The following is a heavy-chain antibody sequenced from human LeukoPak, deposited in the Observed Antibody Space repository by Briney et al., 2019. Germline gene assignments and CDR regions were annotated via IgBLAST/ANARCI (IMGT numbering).Heavy chain of an antibody. J-gene: IGHJ6*03. Sequence: SETLSLTCAVYGGSFSGYYWSWIRQPPGKGLEWIEEINHSGSTNYNPSLKSRVTISVDTSKNQFSLKLSSVTAADTAVYYCARVAYCSGGSCPQNYMDVWGKGTTVTVSS. CDR3: ARVAYCSGGSCPQNYMDV. D-gene: IGHD2-15*01. V-gene: IGHV4-34*01. CDR2: INHSGST. CDR1: GGSFSGYY.